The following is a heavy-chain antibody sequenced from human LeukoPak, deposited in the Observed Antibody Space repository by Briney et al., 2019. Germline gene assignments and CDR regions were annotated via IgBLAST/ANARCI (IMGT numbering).Heavy chain of an antibody. CDR3: ARDPGVYYYDSSGYLDY. CDR2: ISAYNGNT. J-gene: IGHJ4*02. CDR1: GYTFTSYG. V-gene: IGHV1-18*01. Sequence: ASVKVSCTASGYTFTSYGISWVRQAPGQGLEWMGWISAYNGNTNYAQKLQGRVTMTTDTSTSTAYMELRSLRSDDTAVYYCARDPGVYYYDSSGYLDYWGQGTLVTVSS. D-gene: IGHD3-22*01.